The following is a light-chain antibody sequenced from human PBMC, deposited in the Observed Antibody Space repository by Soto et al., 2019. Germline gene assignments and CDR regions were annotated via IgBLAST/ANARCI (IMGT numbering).Light chain of an antibody. CDR3: SSYTSGSTLV. CDR2: EVS. V-gene: IGLV2-14*03. J-gene: IGLJ3*02. Sequence: QSALTQPASVSGSPGQSITISCTGSSTDVGGYTYVSWYQQFPGKTPKLMIYEVSNRPSGVSNRFSGSKSGNTASLTISGLQAEDEADYYCSSYTSGSTLVFGAGTKVTVL. CDR1: STDVGGYTY.